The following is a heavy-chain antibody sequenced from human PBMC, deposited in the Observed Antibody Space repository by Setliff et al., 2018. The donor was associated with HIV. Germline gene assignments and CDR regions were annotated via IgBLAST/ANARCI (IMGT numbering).Heavy chain of an antibody. Sequence: TSETLSLTCAVSGYSMSSGFSWAWIRQAPGKGLEWIGTIYQSGATFYNLSLKSRVTISVDTSNNHFSLKMPSVTATDTAVYYCGGAAPRTGQGTIDYWGQGTLVTVS. CDR3: GGAAPRTGQGTIDY. D-gene: IGHD1-1*01. CDR2: IYQSGAT. CDR1: GYSMSSGFS. J-gene: IGHJ4*02. V-gene: IGHV4-38-2*01.